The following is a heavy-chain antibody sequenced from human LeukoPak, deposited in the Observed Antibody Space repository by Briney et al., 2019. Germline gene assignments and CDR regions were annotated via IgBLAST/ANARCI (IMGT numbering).Heavy chain of an antibody. CDR3: ARNDPEWDLGTGVCSY. D-gene: IGHD1-26*01. CDR2: ISYDGSHQ. J-gene: IGHJ4*02. Sequence: QPGGSLRLSCVGTGFTFNTHVMHWFRQAPGKGLEWVSSISYDGSHQDYVESVKGRFTISRDNSKKTVDLQMNSLRPEDTAMYFCARNDPEWDLGTGVCSYWGQGALVTVSS. V-gene: IGHV3-30*03. CDR1: GFTFNTHV.